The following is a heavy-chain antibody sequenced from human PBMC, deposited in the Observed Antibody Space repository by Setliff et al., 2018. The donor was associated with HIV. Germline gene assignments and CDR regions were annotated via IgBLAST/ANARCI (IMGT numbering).Heavy chain of an antibody. Sequence: GESLKISCKALDYTFTTYWIGWVRQMPGEGLEWMGIIYPDDSNIRYNPSFKSQVTISADKSITTAYLEIHNLKASDTATYYCARRDGRSMNAFQIWGPGTMVTVSS. V-gene: IGHV5-51*01. CDR1: DYTFTTYW. CDR2: IYPDDSNI. D-gene: IGHD6-13*01. J-gene: IGHJ3*01. CDR3: ARRDGRSMNAFQI.